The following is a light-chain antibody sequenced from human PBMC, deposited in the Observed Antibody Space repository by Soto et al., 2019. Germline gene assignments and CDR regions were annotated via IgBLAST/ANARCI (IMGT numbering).Light chain of an antibody. CDR1: QSISSW. V-gene: IGKV1-5*01. J-gene: IGKJ1*01. CDR3: QQYNSYSRT. CDR2: DAS. Sequence: DIQMTQSPSTLSASVGARVTITCRASQSISSWLAWYQQKPGKAPKLLIYDASSLESGVPSMFSGSGSGTEFTLTISSLQPDDFATYYCQQYNSYSRTFGQGTKVDIK.